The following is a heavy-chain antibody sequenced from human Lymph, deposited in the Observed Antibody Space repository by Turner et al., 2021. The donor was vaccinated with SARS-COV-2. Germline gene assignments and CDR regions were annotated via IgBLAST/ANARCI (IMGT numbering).Heavy chain of an antibody. Sequence: QVQLVESGGGVVQPGRSLRLSCAASGFTFSSYAMHWVRQAPGKGLEWVAVISYDGSNKYFADSVRGRFTISRDNSKNTLYLQMNSLRAEDTAVYYCAREGMFTMTTGLDYWGQGTLVTVSS. CDR3: AREGMFTMTTGLDY. V-gene: IGHV3-30-3*01. CDR2: ISYDGSNK. CDR1: GFTFSSYA. J-gene: IGHJ4*02. D-gene: IGHD3-3*01.